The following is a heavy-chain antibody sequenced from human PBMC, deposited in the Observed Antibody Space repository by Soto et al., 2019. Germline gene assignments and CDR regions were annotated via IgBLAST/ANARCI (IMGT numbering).Heavy chain of an antibody. D-gene: IGHD3-22*01. CDR3: ARGPTLNYYDSSGSLSN. CDR2: INAGNGNT. J-gene: IGHJ4*02. CDR1: GHTFTSYA. V-gene: IGHV1-3*01. Sequence: ASVKVSCKASGHTFTSYAMHWVRQAPGQRLEWMGWINAGNGNTKYSQKFQGRVTITRDTSASTAYMELSSLRSEDTAVYYCARGPTLNYYDSSGSLSNWGQGTLVTVSS.